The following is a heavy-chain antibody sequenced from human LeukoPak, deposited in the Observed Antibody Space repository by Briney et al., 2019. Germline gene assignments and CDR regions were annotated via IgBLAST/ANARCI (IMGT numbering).Heavy chain of an antibody. Sequence: SETLSLTCTVSGGSISSYYWSWIRQPPGKGLEWIGYIYYSGSTYYNPSLKSRVTISVDTSKNQFSLKLSSVTAADTAVYYCARTAGRGNFDYWGQGTLVTVSS. J-gene: IGHJ4*02. CDR2: IYYSGST. V-gene: IGHV4-30-4*08. CDR3: ARTAGRGNFDY. CDR1: GGSISSYY. D-gene: IGHD1-26*01.